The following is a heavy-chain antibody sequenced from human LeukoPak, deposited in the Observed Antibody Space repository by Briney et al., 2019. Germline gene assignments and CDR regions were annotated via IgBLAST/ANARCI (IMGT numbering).Heavy chain of an antibody. J-gene: IGHJ4*02. Sequence: SGTLSLTCAVSGGSISSSNWWTWVRQPPGKGLEWIGSIYYSGSTYYNPSLKSRVTISVDTSKNQFSLKLSSVTAADTAVYYCARQTARLRWSKLTFVYWGQGTLVTVSS. D-gene: IGHD4-23*01. CDR2: IYYSGST. CDR1: GGSISSSNW. CDR3: ARQTARLRWSKLTFVY. V-gene: IGHV4-4*02.